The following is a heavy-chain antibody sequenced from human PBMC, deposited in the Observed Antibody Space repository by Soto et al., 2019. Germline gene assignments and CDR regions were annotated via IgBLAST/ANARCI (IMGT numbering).Heavy chain of an antibody. Sequence: SSETLSLTCTVSGGSISSYYWSWIRQPPGKGLEWVGYIYYSGSTNYNPSLKSRVTISVDTSKNQFSLKLSSVTAADTAVYYCARAPRGNYGYPSYFDYWGQGTLVTVSS. D-gene: IGHD3-10*01. J-gene: IGHJ4*02. CDR1: GGSISSYY. CDR2: IYYSGST. V-gene: IGHV4-59*01. CDR3: ARAPRGNYGYPSYFDY.